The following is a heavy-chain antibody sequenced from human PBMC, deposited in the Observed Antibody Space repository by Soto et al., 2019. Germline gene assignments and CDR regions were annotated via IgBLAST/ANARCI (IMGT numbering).Heavy chain of an antibody. CDR2: ISSSSSYI. CDR3: ARDLGSYYDSSGYPHYYYGMDV. Sequence: GESLKISCAASGFTFSSYSMNWVRQAPGKGLEWVSSISSSSSYIYYADSVKGRFTISRDNAKNSLYLQMNSLRAEDTAVYYCARDLGSYYDSSGYPHYYYGMDVWGQGTTVTVSS. J-gene: IGHJ6*02. CDR1: GFTFSSYS. D-gene: IGHD3-22*01. V-gene: IGHV3-21*01.